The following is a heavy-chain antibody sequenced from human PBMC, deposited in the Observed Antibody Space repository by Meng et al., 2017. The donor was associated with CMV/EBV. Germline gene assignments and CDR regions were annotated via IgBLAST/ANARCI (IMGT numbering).Heavy chain of an antibody. CDR3: ARDFVVVPAAKGEFDY. Sequence: GGSLRLSCAASGFTFSSYSMNWVRQAPGKGLEWVSSISSISSYIYYADSVKGRFTISRDNAKNSLYLQMNSLRAEDTAVYYCARDFVVVPAAKGEFDYWGQGTLVTVSS. J-gene: IGHJ4*02. CDR2: ISSISSYI. V-gene: IGHV3-21*01. CDR1: GFTFSSYS. D-gene: IGHD2-2*01.